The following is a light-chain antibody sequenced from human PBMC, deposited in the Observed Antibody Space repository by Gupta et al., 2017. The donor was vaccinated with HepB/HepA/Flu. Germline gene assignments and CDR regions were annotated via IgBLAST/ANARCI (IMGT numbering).Light chain of an antibody. J-gene: IGKJ1*01. CDR1: HSVSGW. Sequence: DIQMTQSPSTLSASIGDRVTITCRASHSVSGWLAWFQHKPGKAPRLLISKTSNLESGVPSRFSGSGSGTEFTLTIASLQPDDFATYYCQQYHIYWTFGQGTKVEIK. V-gene: IGKV1-5*03. CDR3: QQYHIYWT. CDR2: KTS.